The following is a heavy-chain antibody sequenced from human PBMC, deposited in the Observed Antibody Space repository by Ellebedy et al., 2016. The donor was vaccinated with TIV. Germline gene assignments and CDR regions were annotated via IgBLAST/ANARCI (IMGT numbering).Heavy chain of an antibody. Sequence: PGGSLRLSCAASGFTFSSYWMHWVRQAPGKGLEWVSYISSRGSTIYYADSVKGRFTISRDNAKNSLYLQMNSLRAEDTAVYYCARVLYGMDVWGQGTTVTVSS. CDR2: ISSRGSTI. D-gene: IGHD3-10*01. V-gene: IGHV3-48*04. CDR1: GFTFSSYW. CDR3: ARVLYGMDV. J-gene: IGHJ6*02.